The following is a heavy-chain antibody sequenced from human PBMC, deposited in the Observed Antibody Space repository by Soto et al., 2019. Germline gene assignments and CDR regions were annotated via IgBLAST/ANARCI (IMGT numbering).Heavy chain of an antibody. CDR1: GGSIISAY. Sequence: SETLSLTCPVSGGSIISAYPCWVWLRQPPGKGLEWIGQINHSGRTNYNPSLKSRVTISVDTSKNQFSLKLSSVTAADTAVYYCARSPMGLLFRYYFDYWGQGTLVTVSS. V-gene: IGHV4-34*01. CDR2: INHSGRT. D-gene: IGHD2-21*02. J-gene: IGHJ4*02. CDR3: ARSPMGLLFRYYFDY.